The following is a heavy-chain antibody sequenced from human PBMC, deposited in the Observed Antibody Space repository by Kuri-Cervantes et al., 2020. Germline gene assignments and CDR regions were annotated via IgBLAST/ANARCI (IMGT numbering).Heavy chain of an antibody. D-gene: IGHD3-16*01. V-gene: IGHV4-30-4*01. CDR3: ARRTWGNYYFDY. Sequence: SETLSLTCTVSGGSISSGDYYWSWIRQPPGKGLEWIGYIYYSGSTYYNPSLKSRVTISLDTSKNQFSLKLSSVTAADTAVYYCARRTWGNYYFDYWGQGTLVTVDS. CDR2: IYYSGST. J-gene: IGHJ4*02. CDR1: GGSISSGDYY.